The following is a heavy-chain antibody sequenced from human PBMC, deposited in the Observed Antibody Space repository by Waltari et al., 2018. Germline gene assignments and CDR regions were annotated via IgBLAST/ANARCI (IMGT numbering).Heavy chain of an antibody. CDR1: GGTFSSYA. Sequence: QVQLVQSGAEVKKPGSSVKVSCKASGGTFSSYAISWVRQAPGQGLEWMGGIIPIFGTANYAQKFQGRVTITTDESTSTAYMELSSLRSEDTAVYYCARGGGITIFGVDYYYYMDVWGKGTTVTVSS. J-gene: IGHJ6*03. CDR2: IIPIFGTA. V-gene: IGHV1-69*05. CDR3: ARGGGITIFGVDYYYYMDV. D-gene: IGHD3-3*01.